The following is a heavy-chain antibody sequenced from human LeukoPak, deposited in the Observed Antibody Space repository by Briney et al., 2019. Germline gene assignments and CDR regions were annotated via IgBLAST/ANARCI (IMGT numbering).Heavy chain of an antibody. V-gene: IGHV3-48*01. D-gene: IGHD6-19*01. J-gene: IGHJ4*02. CDR2: ISSSSSTI. CDR1: GFTFSSYS. CDR3: ARDEFGIAVAFFDY. Sequence: GSLRLSCAASGFTFSSYSMNWVRQAPGKGLEWVSYISSSSSTIYYADSVKGRFTISRDNAKNSLYLQMNSLGAEDTAVYYCARDEFGIAVAFFDYWGQGTLVTVSS.